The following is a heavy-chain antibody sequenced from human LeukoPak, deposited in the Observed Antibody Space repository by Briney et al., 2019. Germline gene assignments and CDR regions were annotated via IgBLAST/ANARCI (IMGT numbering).Heavy chain of an antibody. CDR3: ARSDFQQSVINWFDS. J-gene: IGHJ5*01. D-gene: IGHD2-21*02. CDR2: IYTSGST. Sequence: SETLSLTCTVSGGSISRGSYYWSWIRQPAGKVLEWIGRIYTSGSTNYNPSLKSRVTISVDTSKNQFSLKLSSVTAADTAVYYCARSDFQQSVINWFDSWGQGTLVTVSS. V-gene: IGHV4-61*02. CDR1: GGSISRGSYY.